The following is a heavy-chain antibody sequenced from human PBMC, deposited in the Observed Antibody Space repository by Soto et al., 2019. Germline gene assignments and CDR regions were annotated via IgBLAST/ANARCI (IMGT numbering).Heavy chain of an antibody. CDR2: IYSSGST. CDR3: ARGPTVSPGGYYYGMDV. J-gene: IGHJ6*02. Sequence: SETLSLTCTVSGGSISTYYWSWIRQPAGKGLEWIGRIYSSGSTNYSPSLKSRVTMSVDTSKNQLSLKLNSVTAADTAVYYCARGPTVSPGGYYYGMDVWGQGTTVTVSS. V-gene: IGHV4-4*07. CDR1: GGSISTYY. D-gene: IGHD4-4*01.